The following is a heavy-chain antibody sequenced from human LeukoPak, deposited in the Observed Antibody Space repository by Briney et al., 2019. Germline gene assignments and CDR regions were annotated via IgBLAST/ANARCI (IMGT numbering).Heavy chain of an antibody. J-gene: IGHJ4*02. V-gene: IGHV3-48*03. CDR3: ATDTPGDPDFDY. D-gene: IGHD3-10*01. CDR2: IGITYRTT. Sequence: SLRLSCAASGFTFSDHDMNWVRQAPGKGLEWISYIGITYRTTFYADSVKGRFTISRDNARNSLYLQMNSLRVEDTAVYYCATDTPGDPDFDYWGQGTLVTVSS. CDR1: GFTFSDHD.